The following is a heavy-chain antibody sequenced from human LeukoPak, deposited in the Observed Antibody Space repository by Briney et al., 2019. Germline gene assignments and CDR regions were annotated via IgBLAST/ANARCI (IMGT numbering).Heavy chain of an antibody. D-gene: IGHD2-15*01. Sequence: SETQSLTCNVSGGSFNDNYWNWIRHLPGKGLEWIGYVYHNGHSDYNPSLKSRVTISVDTSTNQFSLKMISVTAADTAVYYCASLGYSSGWLDSWGHGSLVIVSS. V-gene: IGHV4-59*01. J-gene: IGHJ5*01. CDR2: VYHNGHS. CDR1: GGSFNDNY. CDR3: ASLGYSSGWLDS.